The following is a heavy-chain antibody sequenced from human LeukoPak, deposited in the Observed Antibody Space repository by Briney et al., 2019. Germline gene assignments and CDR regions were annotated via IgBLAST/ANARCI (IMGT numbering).Heavy chain of an antibody. Sequence: PSETLSLTCAVYGGSFSGYYWSWIRQPPGKGLEWIGEINHSGSTNYNPSLKSRVTISVDTSKNQFSLKLSSVTAADTAVYYCARQVGDLRSSGSYYHYYYYYYYMDVWGKGTTVTISS. CDR2: INHSGST. V-gene: IGHV4-34*01. CDR1: GGSFSGYY. CDR3: ARQVGDLRSSGSYYHYYYYYYYMDV. D-gene: IGHD3-10*01. J-gene: IGHJ6*03.